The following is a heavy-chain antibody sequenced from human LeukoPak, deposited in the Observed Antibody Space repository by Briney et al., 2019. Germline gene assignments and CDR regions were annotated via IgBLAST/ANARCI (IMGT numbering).Heavy chain of an antibody. CDR3: ARHLRGSGTYWSDY. Sequence: GESLKISCKGSGYSFTTYWIGWVRQMPGKGLEWMGIIYPGDSDTRYSSSFQGQVTISADKSISTAYLQWSSLKTSDTAMYYCARHLRGSGTYWSDYWGQGTLVTVSS. J-gene: IGHJ4*02. V-gene: IGHV5-51*01. CDR1: GYSFTTYW. D-gene: IGHD1-26*01. CDR2: IYPGDSDT.